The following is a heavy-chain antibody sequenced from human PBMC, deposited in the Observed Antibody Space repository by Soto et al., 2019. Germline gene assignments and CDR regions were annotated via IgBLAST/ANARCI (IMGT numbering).Heavy chain of an antibody. J-gene: IGHJ6*03. D-gene: IGHD2-15*01. CDR1: GGSISSYY. CDR3: ARAIVVVVAATPTPYYYYYMDV. Sequence: SETLSLTCTVSGGSISSYYWSWIRQPPGKGLEWIGYIYYSGGTNYNPSLKSRVTISVDTSKNQFTLKLSSVTAADTAVYYCARAIVVVVAATPTPYYYYYMDVWGKGTTVTVSS. CDR2: IYYSGGT. V-gene: IGHV4-59*01.